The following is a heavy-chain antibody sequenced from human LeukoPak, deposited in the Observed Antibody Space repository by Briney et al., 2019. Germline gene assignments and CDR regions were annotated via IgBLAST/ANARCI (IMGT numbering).Heavy chain of an antibody. Sequence: PGGSLRLSCVASGFTFSAYWMIWVRQAPGKGLEWVAGISGSGGTTTYADSVKGRFTVSRDNSKNTLYLQMNSLRTEDTAVYFCAKRGVVIRVILVGFHKEAYYFDSWGQGALVTVSS. D-gene: IGHD3-22*01. CDR1: GFTFSAYW. V-gene: IGHV3-23*01. CDR2: ISGSGGTT. J-gene: IGHJ4*02. CDR3: AKRGVVIRVILVGFHKEAYYFDS.